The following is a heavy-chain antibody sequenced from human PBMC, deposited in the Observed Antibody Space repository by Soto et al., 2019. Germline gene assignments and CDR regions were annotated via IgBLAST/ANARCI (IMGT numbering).Heavy chain of an antibody. Sequence: GSLSLSSVASGFTFSGNVMSWVLQAPGKGLEWISIISGSGGSTYYADSVKGRFTISRDNSNNTLYLQMHSLTAADTAVYYCAKNGCGGDCYSSVAGNWFDPWGQGTLVTVSS. J-gene: IGHJ5*02. D-gene: IGHD2-21*02. CDR2: ISGSGGST. V-gene: IGHV3-23*01. CDR1: GFTFSGNV. CDR3: AKNGCGGDCYSSVAGNWFDP.